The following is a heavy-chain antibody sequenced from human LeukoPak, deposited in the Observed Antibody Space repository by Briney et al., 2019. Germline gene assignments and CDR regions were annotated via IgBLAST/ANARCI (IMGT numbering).Heavy chain of an antibody. V-gene: IGHV4-59*12. D-gene: IGHD3-22*01. J-gene: IGHJ4*02. CDR2: IYYSGST. Sequence: SETLSLTCTVSGGSISSYYWSWIRQPPGKGLEWIGYIYYSGSTNYNPSLKSRVTISVDTSKNQFSLKLSSVTAADTAVYYCAIYYYDTSGYYYIDYWGQGTLVTVSS. CDR1: GGSISSYY. CDR3: AIYYYDTSGYYYIDY.